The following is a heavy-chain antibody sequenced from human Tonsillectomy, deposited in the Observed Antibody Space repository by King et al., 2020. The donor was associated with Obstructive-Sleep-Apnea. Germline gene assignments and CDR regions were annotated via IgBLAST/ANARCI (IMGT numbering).Heavy chain of an antibody. CDR3: STEDD. CDR1: GFTFSNAW. V-gene: IGHV3-15*01. Sequence: VQLVESGGGLVKPGGSLRLSCAASGFTFSNAWMSCGRQAPGRGLEWVGLFKSKNNVGTTDYAAPVKGRCTIVRDSSKNTLYLQMNSLKIEDTAIYYCSTEDDWGQGTLVTVSS. CDR2: FKSKNNVGTT. J-gene: IGHJ4*02.